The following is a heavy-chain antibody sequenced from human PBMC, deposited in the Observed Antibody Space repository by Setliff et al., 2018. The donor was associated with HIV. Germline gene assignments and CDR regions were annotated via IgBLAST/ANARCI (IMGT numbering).Heavy chain of an antibody. D-gene: IGHD5-18*01. CDR2: IIPILGIA. V-gene: IGHV1-69*10. J-gene: IGHJ6*02. CDR3: AVDTAMVRGMDV. Sequence: VASVKVSCKASGGTFSSYAISWVRQAPGQGLEWMGGIIPILGIANYAQKFQGRVTITADESTSTAYMELSSLRSEDTAVYYCAVDTAMVRGMDVWGQGTTVTVSS. CDR1: GGTFSSYA.